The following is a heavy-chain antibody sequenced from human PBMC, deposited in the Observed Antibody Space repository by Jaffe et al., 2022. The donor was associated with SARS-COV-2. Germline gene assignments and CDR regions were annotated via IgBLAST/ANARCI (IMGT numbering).Heavy chain of an antibody. CDR2: ISYDGSNK. CDR3: AKGTFELSDSGSYFFLDPLLDY. J-gene: IGHJ4*02. CDR1: GFTFSSYG. V-gene: IGHV3-30*18. D-gene: IGHD1-26*01. Sequence: QVQLVESGGGVVQPGRSLRLSCAASGFTFSSYGMHWVRQAPGKGLEWVAVISYDGSNKYYADSVKGRFTISRDNSKNTLYLQMNSLRAEDTAVYYCAKGTFELSDSGSYFFLDPLLDYWGQGTLVTVSS.